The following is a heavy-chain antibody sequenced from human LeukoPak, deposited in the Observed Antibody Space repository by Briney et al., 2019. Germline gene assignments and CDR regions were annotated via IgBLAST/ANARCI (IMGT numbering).Heavy chain of an antibody. CDR3: ASNPSLAAAGY. D-gene: IGHD6-13*01. CDR2: ISGSGGST. V-gene: IGHV3-23*01. CDR1: GFTFSSYA. Sequence: GGSLRLSCTASGFTFSSYAMSWVRQAPGKGLEWVSAISGSGGSTYYADSVKGRFTISRDNSKNTLYLQMNSLRAEDTAVYYCASNPSLAAAGYWGQGTLVTVSS. J-gene: IGHJ4*02.